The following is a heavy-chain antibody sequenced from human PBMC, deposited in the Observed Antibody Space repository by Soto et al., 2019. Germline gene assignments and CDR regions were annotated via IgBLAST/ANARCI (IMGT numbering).Heavy chain of an antibody. V-gene: IGHV3-33*01. D-gene: IGHD2-15*01. CDR1: GFTFSSYG. J-gene: IGHJ4*02. Sequence: SLRLSCAASGFTFSSYGMHRVRQAPGKGLEWVAVIWYDGSNKYYADSVKGRFTISRDNSKNTLYLQMNSLRAEDTAVYYCSRSGRSPYCSGGSCYSGSYFDYWGQGTLVTVSS. CDR2: IWYDGSNK. CDR3: SRSGRSPYCSGGSCYSGSYFDY.